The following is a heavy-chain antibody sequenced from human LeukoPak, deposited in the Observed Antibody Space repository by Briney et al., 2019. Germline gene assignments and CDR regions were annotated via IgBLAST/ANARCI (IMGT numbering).Heavy chain of an antibody. J-gene: IGHJ6*02. CDR1: GFTVSSNY. CDR2: IYSGGST. D-gene: IGHD5-12*01. Sequence: GGSLRLSCAASGFTVSSNYMSWARQAPGKGLEWVSVIYSGGSTYYADSVKGRFTISRDNPKNTLYLQMNSLRAEDTAVYYCARDLATGYGMDVWGQGTTVTVSS. V-gene: IGHV3-66*01. CDR3: ARDLATGYGMDV.